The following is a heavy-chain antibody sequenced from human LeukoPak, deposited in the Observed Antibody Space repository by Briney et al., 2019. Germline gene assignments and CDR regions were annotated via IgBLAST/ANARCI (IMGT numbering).Heavy chain of an antibody. D-gene: IGHD3-10*01. CDR2: ISSSSSSYI. Sequence: PGGSLRLSCAASGFTFSSYSMNWVRQAPGKGLEWVSSISSSSSSYIYYADSVKGRFTISRDNAKNSLYLQMNSLRAEDTAVYYCARDTVFGELLAFDIWGQGTMVTVSS. CDR3: ARDTVFGELLAFDI. J-gene: IGHJ3*02. V-gene: IGHV3-21*01. CDR1: GFTFSSYS.